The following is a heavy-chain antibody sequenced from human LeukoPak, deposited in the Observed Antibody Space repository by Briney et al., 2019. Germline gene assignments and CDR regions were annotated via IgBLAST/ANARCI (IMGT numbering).Heavy chain of an antibody. CDR3: ARDCGGDCYSHYFDY. J-gene: IGHJ4*02. CDR2: ISSGSSYI. D-gene: IGHD2-21*02. V-gene: IGHV3-21*01. CDR1: GFTFSSYS. Sequence: GGSLSLSCAASGFTFSSYSMNWVRQAPGKGLEWVSSISSGSSYIYYADSLKGRFTISRDNAKSSLYLQMNSLRADDTAVYYCARDCGGDCYSHYFDYWGQGTLVTVSS.